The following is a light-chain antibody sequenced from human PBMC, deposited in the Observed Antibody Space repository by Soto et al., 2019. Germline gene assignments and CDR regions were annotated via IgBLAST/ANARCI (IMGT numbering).Light chain of an antibody. J-gene: IGLJ2*01. Sequence: QSALTQPPSASGSPGQSVTISCTGTSSDVGAYNYVSWYQQHPGKAPKVIIYDVSKRPSGVPDRFSGSKSGNTASLTVSGLQTEDEADYYCASHAGSSVVFCGGTKLTVL. CDR1: SSDVGAYNY. V-gene: IGLV2-8*01. CDR3: ASHAGSSVV. CDR2: DVS.